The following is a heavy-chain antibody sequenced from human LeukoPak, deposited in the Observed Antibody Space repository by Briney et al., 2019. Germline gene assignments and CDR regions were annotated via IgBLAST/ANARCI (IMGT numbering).Heavy chain of an antibody. CDR1: GGSISSYY. D-gene: IGHD6-6*01. V-gene: IGHV4-59*01. Sequence: SETLSLTCTVSGGSISSYYWSWIRQPPGKGLEWIGYIYYSGSTNSSPSLKSRVTISVDTSKNQFSLKLSSVTAADTAVYYCASLAARRTFDYWGQGTLVTVSS. J-gene: IGHJ4*02. CDR2: IYYSGST. CDR3: ASLAARRTFDY.